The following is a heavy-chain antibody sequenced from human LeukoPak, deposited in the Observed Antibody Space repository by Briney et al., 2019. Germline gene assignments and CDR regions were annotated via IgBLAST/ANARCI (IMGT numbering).Heavy chain of an antibody. CDR2: INPIFGTA. CDR1: RGTYSSYA. J-gene: IGHJ4*02. Sequence: SVKVSCKASRGTYSSYAISWVRQAPGQGLEWMGGINPIFGTANYAQKFQGRVTITADESTSTAYMELSSLRSEDTAVYYCATATIFGVVAYFDYWGQGTLVTVSS. CDR3: ATATIFGVVAYFDY. V-gene: IGHV1-69*13. D-gene: IGHD3-3*01.